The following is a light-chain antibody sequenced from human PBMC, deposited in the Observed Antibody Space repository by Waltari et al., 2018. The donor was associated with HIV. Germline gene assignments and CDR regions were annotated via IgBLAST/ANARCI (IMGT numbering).Light chain of an antibody. V-gene: IGLV1-40*01. Sequence: QSVVTPPPSVSGAPRQKITISCPGSISNPGAGYDAPTSQQLPGTATKVIIYYNNKRRSGVPDRFSGSKSGTSASLAITGLQAEDEAEYYCQSYDTSLSAVVFGGGTTLTVL. CDR1: ISNPGAGYD. J-gene: IGLJ3*02. CDR3: QSYDTSLSAVV. CDR2: YNN.